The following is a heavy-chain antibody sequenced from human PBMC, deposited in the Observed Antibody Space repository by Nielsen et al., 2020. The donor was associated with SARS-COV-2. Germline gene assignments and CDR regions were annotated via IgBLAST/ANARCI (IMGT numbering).Heavy chain of an antibody. CDR1: GGSISSGSYY. V-gene: IGHV4-39*01. CDR3: ARPVRYYGWFDP. J-gene: IGHJ5*02. CDR2: MFYSGSP. D-gene: IGHD3-3*01. Sequence: GSLRLSCTVSGGSISSGSYYWGWIRQPPGKGLEWIGSMFYSGSPYYNPSPKSRVTISVDTSKNQFSLKLSSVTAADTAVYYCARPVRYYGWFDPWGQGTLVTVSS.